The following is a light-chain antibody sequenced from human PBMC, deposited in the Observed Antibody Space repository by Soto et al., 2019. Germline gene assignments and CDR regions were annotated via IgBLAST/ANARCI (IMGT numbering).Light chain of an antibody. J-gene: IGKJ4*01. V-gene: IGKV3-15*01. CDR2: GVS. CDR1: QSVSSK. CDR3: QQFNEWQLT. Sequence: EIVMTQSPATLSVSPGERATLSCRASQSVSSKLAWFQQKPGQAPSLLIYGVSTRAIGVPVRFSGSGSGTEFTLTINSLQSEDFAVYYCQQFNEWQLTFGGGTKVEIK.